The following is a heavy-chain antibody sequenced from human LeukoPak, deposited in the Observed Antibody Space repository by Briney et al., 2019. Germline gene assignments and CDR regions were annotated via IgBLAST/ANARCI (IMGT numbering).Heavy chain of an antibody. D-gene: IGHD1-7*01. Sequence: PSETLSLTCTVSGGSISSGGYYWRWIRQHPGKGLEWIGYIYYSGSTYYNPSLKSRVTISVDTSKNQFSLKLSSVTAADTAVYYCAGGITGTTFDYWGQGTLVTVSS. CDR2: IYYSGST. V-gene: IGHV4-31*03. CDR3: AGGITGTTFDY. J-gene: IGHJ4*02. CDR1: GGSISSGGYY.